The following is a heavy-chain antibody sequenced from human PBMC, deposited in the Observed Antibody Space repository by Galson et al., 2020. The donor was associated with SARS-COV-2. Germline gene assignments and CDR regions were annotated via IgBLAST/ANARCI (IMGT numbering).Heavy chain of an antibody. J-gene: IGHJ4*02. D-gene: IGHD6-19*01. CDR3: ARHGASGGWYEGIDY. V-gene: IGHV5-51*01. CDR1: GYSFTNYW. Sequence: GESLKISCRTSGYSFTNYWIGWVRQMPGKGLEWMGIISPDDSYTIYSPSFQGQVTISADKSISTAFLQWSSLKASDTAIDYCARHGASGGWYEGIDYWGQGTLVTVSS. CDR2: ISPDDSYT.